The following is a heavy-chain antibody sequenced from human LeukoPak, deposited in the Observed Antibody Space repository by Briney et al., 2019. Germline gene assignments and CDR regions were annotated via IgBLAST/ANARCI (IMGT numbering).Heavy chain of an antibody. CDR1: GFIFSRYG. CDR3: TKHGAASYYFDS. D-gene: IGHD6-25*01. Sequence: GGSLRLSCAASGFIFSRYGMHWVRQAPGKGLEWVAVISYGGSNQYYADSVKGQFTISRDNSKNTLYLQMNSLGPEDTAVYYCTKHGAASYYFDSWGQGTLVTISS. V-gene: IGHV3-30*18. CDR2: ISYGGSNQ. J-gene: IGHJ4*02.